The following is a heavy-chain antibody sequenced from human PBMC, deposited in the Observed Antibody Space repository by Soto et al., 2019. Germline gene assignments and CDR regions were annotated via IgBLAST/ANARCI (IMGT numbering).Heavy chain of an antibody. CDR2: INSDGSRR. CDR3: ASGPGDYSFDY. V-gene: IGHV3-74*01. D-gene: IGHD4-17*01. CDR1: GFTFSNYW. J-gene: IGHJ4*02. Sequence: EVQLVESGGGLVQPGGSLRLSCAASGFTFSNYWMFWVRQAPGKGLVWVSRINSDGSRRDYTDSLKGRFTISRDNARNTLYLQMSSLRAEDTAVYYCASGPGDYSFDYWGQGTLVTVSS.